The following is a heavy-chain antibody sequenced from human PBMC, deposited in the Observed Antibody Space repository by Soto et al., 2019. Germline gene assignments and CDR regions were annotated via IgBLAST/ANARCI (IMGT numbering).Heavy chain of an antibody. CDR3: ARDGKNMTTGTTASDY. J-gene: IGHJ4*02. V-gene: IGHV1-18*01. CDR1: GYTFTSYG. D-gene: IGHD4-17*01. Sequence: QVQLVQSGAEVKKPGASVKVSCKASGYTFTSYGISGVRQAPGQGLEWMGWISAYNGNTNYAQKLQGRVTMTTDTSPSTAYMELRSLRSDDTAVYYWARDGKNMTTGTTASDYWGQGTLVTVSS. CDR2: ISAYNGNT.